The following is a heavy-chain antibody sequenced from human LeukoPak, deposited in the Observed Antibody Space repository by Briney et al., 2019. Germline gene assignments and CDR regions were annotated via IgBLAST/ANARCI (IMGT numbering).Heavy chain of an antibody. CDR2: ISAYNGNT. CDR1: GYTFTSYG. CDR3: AKEFSGGWSFDY. V-gene: IGHV1-18*01. J-gene: IGHJ4*02. Sequence: ASVKVSCKASGYTFTSYGISWVRQAPGQGLEWMGWISAYNGNTNYAQKLQGRVTMTTDTSTSTAYMELRSLRSDDTAVYYCAKEFSGGWSFDYWGQGTLVTVSS. D-gene: IGHD6-19*01.